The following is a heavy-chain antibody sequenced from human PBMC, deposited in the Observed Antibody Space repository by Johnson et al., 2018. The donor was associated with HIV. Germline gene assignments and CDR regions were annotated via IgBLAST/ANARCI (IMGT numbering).Heavy chain of an antibody. J-gene: IGHJ3*02. CDR2: IYSGGST. D-gene: IGHD6-19*01. CDR3: ANKPEQWLVAADAFDI. V-gene: IGHV3-66*01. CDR1: GFRFDDYA. Sequence: EVHLVESGGGVVRPGGSLRLSCEGSGFRFDDYALSWVRQAPEKGLEWVSVIYSGGSTYYADSVKGRFTISRDNSKNTLYLQMNSLGAEDTAVYYCANKPEQWLVAADAFDIWGQGTMVTVSS.